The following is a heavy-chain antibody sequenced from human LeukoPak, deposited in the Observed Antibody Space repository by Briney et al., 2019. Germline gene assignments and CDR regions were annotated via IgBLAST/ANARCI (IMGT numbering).Heavy chain of an antibody. CDR3: ARDRSTIAARRGPYYYYGMDV. CDR2: ISAYNGNT. CDR1: GYTFTSYG. J-gene: IGHJ6*02. V-gene: IGHV1-18*01. Sequence: ASVKVSCKASGYTFTSYGTSWVRQAPGQGLEWMGWISAYNGNTNYAQKLQGRVTMTTDTSTSTAYMELRSLRSDDPAVYYCARDRSTIAARRGPYYYYGMDVWGQGTTVTVSS. D-gene: IGHD6-6*01.